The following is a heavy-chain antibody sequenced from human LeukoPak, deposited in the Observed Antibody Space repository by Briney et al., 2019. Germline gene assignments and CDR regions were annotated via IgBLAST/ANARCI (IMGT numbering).Heavy chain of an antibody. J-gene: IGHJ5*02. CDR1: GGSISSGGYY. D-gene: IGHD3-3*01. V-gene: IGHV4-31*03. CDR2: IYYSGST. Sequence: TLSLTCTVSGGSISSGGYYWSWIRQHPGKGLEWIGYIYYSGSTYYNPSLKSRVTISVDTSKNQFSLKLSSVTAADTAVYYCARGEKVLRFLEWLPNWFDPWGQGTLVTVSS. CDR3: ARGEKVLRFLEWLPNWFDP.